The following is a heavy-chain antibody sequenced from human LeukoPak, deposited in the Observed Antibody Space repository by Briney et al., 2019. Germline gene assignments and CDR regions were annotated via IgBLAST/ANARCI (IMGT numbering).Heavy chain of an antibody. Sequence: SETLSLTCTVSGGSISSSSYYWGWIRQSPGKGLEWIGSIYYSGSTYYNPSLKSRVTISVDTSKNQFSLKLSSVTAADTAVYYCARGRYSGSYLGYWGQGTLVTVSS. CDR1: GGSISSSSYY. V-gene: IGHV4-39*01. CDR3: ARGRYSGSYLGY. D-gene: IGHD1-26*01. CDR2: IYYSGST. J-gene: IGHJ4*02.